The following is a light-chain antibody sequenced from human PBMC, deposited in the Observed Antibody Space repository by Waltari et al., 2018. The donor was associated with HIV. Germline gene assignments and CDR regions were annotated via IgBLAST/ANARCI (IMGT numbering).Light chain of an antibody. CDR2: NDD. Sequence: QSVVTQQPSASGTPGQRATTSCSGSASNIGGNTVDWYQHLPQTAPTLLIYNDDERPSGGPDRFSASQTGTSASLDISGLQSEDEADYYCATWDDGLSGWVFGGGTKLTVL. V-gene: IGLV1-44*01. CDR1: ASNIGGNT. CDR3: ATWDDGLSGWV. J-gene: IGLJ3*02.